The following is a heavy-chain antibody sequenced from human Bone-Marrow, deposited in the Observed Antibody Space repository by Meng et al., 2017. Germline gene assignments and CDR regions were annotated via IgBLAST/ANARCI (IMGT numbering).Heavy chain of an antibody. CDR3: ARGYGSGSSSDWFDP. CDR2: IYYSGST. J-gene: IGHJ5*02. D-gene: IGHD3-10*01. V-gene: IGHV4-31*03. Sequence: VQLQKSGPGLVTPSQTLSLTCPVSGGSISSGGYYWSWIRQHPGKGLEWIGYIYYSGSTYYNPSLKSRVTISVDTSKNQFSLKLSSVTAADTAVYYCARGYGSGSSSDWFDPWGQGTLVTVSS. CDR1: GGSISSGGYY.